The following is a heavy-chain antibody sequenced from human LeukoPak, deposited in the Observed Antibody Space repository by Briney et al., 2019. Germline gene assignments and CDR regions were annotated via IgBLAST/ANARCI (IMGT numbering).Heavy chain of an antibody. Sequence: GASVKVSCKASGGTFSSYAISWVRQAPGQGLEWMGGIIPIFGTANYAQKFQGRVTITADKSTSTAYMELSSLRSEDTAVYYCASFAIQGVFDIWGQGTMVTVSS. CDR1: GGTFSSYA. CDR3: ASFAIQGVFDI. D-gene: IGHD2-21*01. J-gene: IGHJ3*02. CDR2: IIPIFGTA. V-gene: IGHV1-69*06.